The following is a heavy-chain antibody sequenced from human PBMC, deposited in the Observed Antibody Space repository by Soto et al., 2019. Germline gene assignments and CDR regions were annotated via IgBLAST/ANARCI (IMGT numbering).Heavy chain of an antibody. J-gene: IGHJ6*02. CDR2: IYYSGST. CDR1: GGSINSGDYH. V-gene: IGHV4-30-4*02. D-gene: IGHD3-3*01. CDR3: ASKREVLRFHLYYYYGMDV. Sequence: TSETLSLTCTVSGGSINSGDYHWSWIRQSPGKGLEWIGAIYYSGSTYYNPSLKSRIRISVDKSKNQISLKLSSVTAADTAVYYCASKREVLRFHLYYYYGMDVWGQGTTVTVSS.